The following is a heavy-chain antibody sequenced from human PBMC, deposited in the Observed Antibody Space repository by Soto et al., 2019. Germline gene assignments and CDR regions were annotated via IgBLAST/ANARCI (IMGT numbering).Heavy chain of an antibody. D-gene: IGHD3-22*01. CDR2: IIPIFGTA. J-gene: IGHJ4*02. CDR3: ERGGSGYVWFNEF. Sequence: QEQLVQSGAEVKKPGSSVKVSCKASGGIFSSYAISWVRQAPGQGLEWMGGIIPIFGTANYAQKFQGRVTSTADESTNTAYMDLSSLKSEDTAIYYCERGGSGYVWFNEFWGQGTLVTVSA. V-gene: IGHV1-69*01. CDR1: GGIFSSYA.